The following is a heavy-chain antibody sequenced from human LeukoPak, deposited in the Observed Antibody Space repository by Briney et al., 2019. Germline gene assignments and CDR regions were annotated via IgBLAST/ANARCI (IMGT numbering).Heavy chain of an antibody. CDR3: ARGFSDTSSGWSDAFDI. CDR1: GGSFSGYY. CDR2: INHSGST. Sequence: SETLSLTCAVYGGSFSGYYWSWIRQPPGKGLEWIGEINHSGSTNYNPSLKSRVTISVDTSKNQFSLKLSSVTAADTAVYYCARGFSDTSSGWSDAFDIWGQGTMVTVSS. V-gene: IGHV4-34*01. D-gene: IGHD6-19*01. J-gene: IGHJ3*02.